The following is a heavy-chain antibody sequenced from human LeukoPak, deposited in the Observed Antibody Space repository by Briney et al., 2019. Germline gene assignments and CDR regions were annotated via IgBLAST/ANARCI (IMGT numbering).Heavy chain of an antibody. V-gene: IGHV3-48*02. CDR1: GFTFSDYY. Sequence: GGSLRLSCAASGFTFSDYYMNWVRQAPGKGLEWVSYISSSSRTRYYVDSVKGRFTISRDNAKNSLDLQMSSLRDEDTAVYYCVRGAYWGQGTLVTVSS. CDR2: ISSSSRTR. J-gene: IGHJ4*02. CDR3: VRGAY.